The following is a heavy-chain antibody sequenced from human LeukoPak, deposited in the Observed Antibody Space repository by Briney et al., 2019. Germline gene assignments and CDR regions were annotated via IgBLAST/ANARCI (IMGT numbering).Heavy chain of an antibody. Sequence: VASVKLSFKASGYTFTSYDINWVRQATGQGLEWMGWMNPNSGNTGYAQKFQGRVTITRNTSISTAYMELSSLRSEDTAVYYCARVLRKAYPNFDYWGQGTLVTVSS. CDR3: ARVLRKAYPNFDY. J-gene: IGHJ4*02. CDR1: GYTFTSYD. CDR2: MNPNSGNT. D-gene: IGHD2/OR15-2a*01. V-gene: IGHV1-8*03.